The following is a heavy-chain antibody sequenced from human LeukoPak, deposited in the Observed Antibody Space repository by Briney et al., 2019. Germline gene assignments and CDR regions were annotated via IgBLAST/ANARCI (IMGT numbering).Heavy chain of an antibody. V-gene: IGHV3-20*04. CDR2: LNWSGGST. J-gene: IGHJ4*02. CDR3: ARHPQLVGASPLFDY. D-gene: IGHD1-26*01. Sequence: GGSLRLSCAASGFTFDDHGMSWARQAPGKGLEWVSRLNWSGGSTGYADSVKGRFTISRDNAKNSLFLQMNNLRPEDTALYYCARHPQLVGASPLFDYWGQGTLVTVSS. CDR1: GFTFDDHG.